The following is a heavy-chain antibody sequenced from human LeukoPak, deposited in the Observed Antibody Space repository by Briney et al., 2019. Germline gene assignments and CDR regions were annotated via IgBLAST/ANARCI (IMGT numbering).Heavy chain of an antibody. CDR2: ISFDGRNK. V-gene: IGHV3-30-3*02. D-gene: IGHD3-3*01. CDR1: GFNFNSYA. CDR3: AKYSSGYNIPVRPFDY. Sequence: GKSLRLSCAASGFNFNSYAMHWVRQAPGQGLEWVSLISFDGRNKYYADSVKGRFTISRDNSKNTLYLQMNSLRAEDTAVYYCAKYSSGYNIPVRPFDYWGQGTLVTVSS. J-gene: IGHJ4*02.